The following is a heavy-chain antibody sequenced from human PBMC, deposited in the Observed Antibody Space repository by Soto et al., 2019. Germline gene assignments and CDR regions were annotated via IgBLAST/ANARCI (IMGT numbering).Heavy chain of an antibody. CDR3: AKNGGYDYYDSSGIDC. CDR1: GFTFDDYA. CDR2: ISGNAAYT. J-gene: IGHJ4*02. Sequence: EVQLVESGGGLVQPGRSLRLSCAASGFTFDDYAMHWVRQAPGKGLEWVSAISGNAAYTYYADSVKGRFTISRDTSQNTLYLQMNSLRAEDKAVYYCAKNGGYDYYDSSGIDCWGQGTLVTVSA. D-gene: IGHD3-22*01. V-gene: IGHV3-23*04.